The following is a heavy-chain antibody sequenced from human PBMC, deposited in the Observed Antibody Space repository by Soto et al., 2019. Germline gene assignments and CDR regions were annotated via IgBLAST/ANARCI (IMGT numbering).Heavy chain of an antibody. V-gene: IGHV3-23*01. D-gene: IGHD1-26*01. Sequence: EVQLLESGGGLVQPGGSLRLSCAASGFTFSSYAMSWVRQAPGKGLEWVSAISGSGGSTYYADSVKGRVTISRDNSKNTLYLQLNSLRAEDTAVYYCAKDPPIVGANGGMDVWGQGTTVTVSS. J-gene: IGHJ6*02. CDR2: ISGSGGST. CDR1: GFTFSSYA. CDR3: AKDPPIVGANGGMDV.